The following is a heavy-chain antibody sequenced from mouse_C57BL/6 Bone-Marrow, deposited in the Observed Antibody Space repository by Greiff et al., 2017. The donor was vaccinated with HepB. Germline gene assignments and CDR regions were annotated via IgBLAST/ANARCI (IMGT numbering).Heavy chain of an antibody. D-gene: IGHD2-4*01. CDR1: GYTFTSYW. CDR2: IHPNSGST. V-gene: IGHV1-64*01. J-gene: IGHJ4*01. Sequence: QVQLKQPGAELVKPGASVKLSCKASGYTFTSYWMHWVKQRPGQGLEWIGMIHPNSGSTNYNEKFKSKATLTVDKSSSTAYMQLSSLTSEDSAVYYCARDYYDYDVDYYAMDYWGQGTSVTVSS. CDR3: ARDYYDYDVDYYAMDY.